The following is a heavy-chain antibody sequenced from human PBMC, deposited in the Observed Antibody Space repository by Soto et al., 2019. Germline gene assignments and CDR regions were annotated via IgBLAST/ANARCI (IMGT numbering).Heavy chain of an antibody. CDR2: ISGSDDST. CDR1: GFTFSSYA. D-gene: IGHD6-6*01. CDR3: AKRRRSSSFDY. V-gene: IGHV3-23*01. J-gene: IGHJ4*02. Sequence: GGSLRLSCAASGFTFSSYAMSWVRQAPGKGLEWVSVISGSDDSTYYADSVKGRFTISRDNSKNTLHLQMNSLRAEDTAVYYCAKRRRSSSFDYSGQGPLVTRSS.